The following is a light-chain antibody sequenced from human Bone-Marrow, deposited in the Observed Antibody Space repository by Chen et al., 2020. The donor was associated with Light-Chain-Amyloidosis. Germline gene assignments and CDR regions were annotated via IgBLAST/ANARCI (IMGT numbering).Light chain of an antibody. J-gene: IGLJ3*02. CDR2: DDS. Sequence: SYVLTQPSSVSVAPGQTATIACGGNNIGSTSVNWYQQTPGQAPLLVVYDDSDRPSGIPERLSGSNSGNTATLTISRVEAGDEADYYCQVWDRSSDRPVFGGGTKLPVL. CDR1: NIGSTS. V-gene: IGLV3-21*02. CDR3: QVWDRSSDRPV.